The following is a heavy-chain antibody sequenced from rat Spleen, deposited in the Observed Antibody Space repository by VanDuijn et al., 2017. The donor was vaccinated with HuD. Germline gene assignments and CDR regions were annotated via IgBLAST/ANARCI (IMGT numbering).Heavy chain of an antibody. CDR3: TRDRYFFDF. V-gene: IGHV2-13*01. CDR1: GLSLTSHP. J-gene: IGHJ2*01. CDR2: IWGNGNT. Sequence: QVQLKESGPGLVQPSQTLSLTCTVSGLSLTSHPVSWVRPPPGKGLAWMGVIWGNGNTNYNSPLKSRLSISRDTSKNQVFLKMNSLQTDDTGTYYCTRDRYFFDFWGQGVMVTVSS.